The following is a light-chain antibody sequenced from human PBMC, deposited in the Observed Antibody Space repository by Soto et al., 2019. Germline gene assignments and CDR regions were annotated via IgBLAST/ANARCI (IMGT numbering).Light chain of an antibody. CDR3: HQYITSPVT. J-gene: IGKJ2*01. Sequence: EIVLTQSPGTLSLSPGARATLSCRASQSVSSRSLAWYQQKPGQAPRLLIYGASSRATGIPARFSGSGSGTDFALTISRLDPADFAEYYCHQYITSPVTFGQGTKLDIK. V-gene: IGKV3-20*01. CDR2: GAS. CDR1: QSVSSRS.